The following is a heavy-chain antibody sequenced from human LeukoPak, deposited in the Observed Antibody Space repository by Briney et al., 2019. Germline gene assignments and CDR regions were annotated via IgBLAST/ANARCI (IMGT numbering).Heavy chain of an antibody. Sequence: SQTLSLTCAISGDSVSSNSAAWNWIRQSPSRGLEWLGRTYYRSKWYNDYAVSVKSRITINPDTSKNQFSLQLNSVTPEDTAVYYCAREFGTAVALRGGYYFDYWGQGTLVAVSS. J-gene: IGHJ4*02. CDR2: TYYRSKWYN. D-gene: IGHD6-19*01. CDR1: GDSVSSNSAA. V-gene: IGHV6-1*01. CDR3: AREFGTAVALRGGYYFDY.